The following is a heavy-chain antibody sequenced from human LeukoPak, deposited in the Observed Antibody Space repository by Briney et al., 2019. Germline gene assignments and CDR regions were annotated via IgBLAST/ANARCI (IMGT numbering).Heavy chain of an antibody. D-gene: IGHD6-19*01. CDR1: GYTFTSYG. V-gene: IGHV1-18*01. Sequence: GGSVTVSCTASGYTFTSYGISWVRQAPGQGLEWMGWISAYNGNTNYAQKLQGRVTMTTDTSTSTAYMELRSLRSDDAAVYYCARVALSGWYQWFDPWGQGTLVTVSS. CDR2: ISAYNGNT. CDR3: ARVALSGWYQWFDP. J-gene: IGHJ5*02.